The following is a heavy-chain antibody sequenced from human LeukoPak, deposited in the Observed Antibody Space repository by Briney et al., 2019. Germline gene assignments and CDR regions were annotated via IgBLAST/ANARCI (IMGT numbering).Heavy chain of an antibody. D-gene: IGHD2/OR15-2a*01. CDR3: ARDWFHAIDY. Sequence: PGGSLRLSCAASGFTFSDYNMRWIRQAPGKGLEWVSSISRSGSTKYYADSVKGRFTISRDNAKNTLYLQMNSLRAEDTAVYYCARDWFHAIDYWGQGTLVTVSS. CDR1: GFTFSDYN. J-gene: IGHJ4*02. CDR2: ISRSGSTK. V-gene: IGHV3-11*04.